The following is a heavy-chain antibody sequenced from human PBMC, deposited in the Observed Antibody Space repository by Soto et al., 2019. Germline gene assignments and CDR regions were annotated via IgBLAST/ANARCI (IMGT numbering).Heavy chain of an antibody. CDR3: ARKPLVTTWLPNWFDP. CDR2: IYYSGST. CDR1: GGSISSSIYY. D-gene: IGHD4-4*01. Sequence: PSETLSLTCTVSGGSISSSIYYWGWIRHPPGKGLEWIGSIYYSGSTYYDPSLKSRVTISVETSKNQFSLKLSSVTAADTAVYYCARKPLVTTWLPNWFDPWGQGTLVTV. J-gene: IGHJ5*02. V-gene: IGHV4-39*01.